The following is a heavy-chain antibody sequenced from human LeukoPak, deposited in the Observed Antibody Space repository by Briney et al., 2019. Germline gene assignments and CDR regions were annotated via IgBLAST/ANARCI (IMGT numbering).Heavy chain of an antibody. CDR1: GFTLDDYG. CDR3: ARGARGVSGYYFDF. D-gene: IGHD3-10*01. J-gene: IGHJ4*02. Sequence: GGSLRLSCGAPGFTLDDYGMSWGRRAPGKGLEWGSGINWNGGSKGYADSVKSRYTITTDNANNSLYIQMNSLRAEDTALYYCARGARGVSGYYFDFWGQGTLVTVSS. CDR2: INWNGGSK. V-gene: IGHV3-20*04.